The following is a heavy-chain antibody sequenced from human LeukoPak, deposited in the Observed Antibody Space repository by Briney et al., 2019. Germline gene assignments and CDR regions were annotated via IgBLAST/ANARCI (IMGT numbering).Heavy chain of an antibody. CDR2: IYYSGTT. J-gene: IGHJ2*01. D-gene: IGHD3-22*01. V-gene: IGHV4-59*08. Sequence: SETLSLACTVSGGSISSYYWSWIRQPPGKGLEWIGYIYYSGTTKYNPSLKSRVTISVDASQNQFSLKLSSVTAADTAVYYCARLTYYYDSSASDLWGRGTLVTVSS. CDR3: ARLTYYYDSSASDL. CDR1: GGSISSYY.